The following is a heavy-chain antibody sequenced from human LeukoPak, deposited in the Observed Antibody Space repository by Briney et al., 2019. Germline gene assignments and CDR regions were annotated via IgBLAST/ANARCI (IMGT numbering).Heavy chain of an antibody. D-gene: IGHD2-2*02. Sequence: SETLSLTCTVSGGSISSYYWSWIRQPPAKGLEWIGYIYYSGSTNYNPSLKSRVTISVDTSKNQFSLKLSSVTAADTAVYYCAGFLSAAIFGMYYYGMDVWGQGTTVTVSS. J-gene: IGHJ6*02. V-gene: IGHV4-59*08. CDR2: IYYSGST. CDR1: GGSISSYY. CDR3: AGFLSAAIFGMYYYGMDV.